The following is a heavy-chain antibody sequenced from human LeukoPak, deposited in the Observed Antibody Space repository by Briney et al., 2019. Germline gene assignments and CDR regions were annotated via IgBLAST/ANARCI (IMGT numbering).Heavy chain of an antibody. Sequence: SETLSLTCTVSGGSISSYYWSWIRQPAGKGLEWIGRIYTSGSTNYNPSLKSRVTMSVDTSKNQFSLKLSSVTAADTAVYYCARAYSGYDSVFPRFDPWGQGTLVTVSS. D-gene: IGHD5-12*01. V-gene: IGHV4-4*07. CDR2: IYTSGST. CDR1: GGSISSYY. J-gene: IGHJ5*02. CDR3: ARAYSGYDSVFPRFDP.